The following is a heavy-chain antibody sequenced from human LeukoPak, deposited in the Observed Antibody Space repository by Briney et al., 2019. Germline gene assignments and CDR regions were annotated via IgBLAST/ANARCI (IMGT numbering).Heavy chain of an antibody. CDR1: GGSFSGYY. V-gene: IGHV4-34*01. J-gene: IGHJ5*02. D-gene: IGHD3-22*01. Sequence: SETLSLTCAVYGGSFSGYYWSWIRQPPGKGLEWIGEINHSGSTNYNPSLKSRVTISVDTSKNQFSLKLSPVTAADTAVYYCARFVGRYYYDSSGYYSAGWFDPWGQGTLVTVSS. CDR2: INHSGST. CDR3: ARFVGRYYYDSSGYYSAGWFDP.